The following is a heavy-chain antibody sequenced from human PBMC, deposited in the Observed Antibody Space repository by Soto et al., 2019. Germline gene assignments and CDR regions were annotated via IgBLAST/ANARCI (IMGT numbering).Heavy chain of an antibody. CDR3: ARDSILLDIVATVKLDY. Sequence: GGSLRLSCAASGFTFSSYGMHWVRQAPGKGLEWVAVIWYDGSNKYYADSVKGRFTISRDNSKNTLYLQMNSLRAEDTAVYYCARDSILLDIVATVKLDYWGQGTLVTVSS. CDR2: IWYDGSNK. V-gene: IGHV3-33*01. J-gene: IGHJ4*02. D-gene: IGHD5-12*01. CDR1: GFTFSSYG.